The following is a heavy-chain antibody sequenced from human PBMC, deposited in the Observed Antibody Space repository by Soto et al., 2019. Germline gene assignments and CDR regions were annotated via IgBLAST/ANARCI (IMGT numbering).Heavy chain of an antibody. D-gene: IGHD6-19*01. V-gene: IGHV4-59*08. CDR2: IFYSGST. CDR1: GGSISSYY. Sequence: SETLSLTCTVSGGSISSYYWSWIRQPPGKGLEWIGYIFYSGSTNYNPSLKSRVTISVDTSKNQFSLKLSSVTAADTAVYYCARRAGVSPTNAFDIWARRTMVTVSS. CDR3: ARRAGVSPTNAFDI. J-gene: IGHJ3*02.